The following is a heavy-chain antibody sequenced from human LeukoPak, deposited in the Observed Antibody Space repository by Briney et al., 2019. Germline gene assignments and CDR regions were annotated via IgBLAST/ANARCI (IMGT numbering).Heavy chain of an antibody. V-gene: IGHV3-30*18. J-gene: IGHJ6*02. Sequence: GGSPRLSCAASGFTFSGYGMHWVRQAPGKGLEWVSVISYDGSNKYYADSVKGRSTISRDNSKNTLYLQMNSLRAEDTAVYYCAKTLNRGGFFGVVIIDQYYGMDVWGQGTTVTVSS. D-gene: IGHD3-3*01. CDR3: AKTLNRGGFFGVVIIDQYYGMDV. CDR1: GFTFSGYG. CDR2: ISYDGSNK.